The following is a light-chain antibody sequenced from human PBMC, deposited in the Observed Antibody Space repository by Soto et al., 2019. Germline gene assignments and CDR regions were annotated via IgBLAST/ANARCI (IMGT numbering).Light chain of an antibody. Sequence: IVMTQTPLSSAVTLGQPASISCRSSQSLEDNDGNSYLSWLHQRPGQPPRLLIYKISNRLSGVPDRFSGSGAGTVFTLRISRVEADDVGLYYCMQATQFPWTFGQGTRVEIK. CDR2: KIS. CDR3: MQATQFPWT. J-gene: IGKJ1*01. CDR1: QSLEDNDGNSY. V-gene: IGKV2-24*01.